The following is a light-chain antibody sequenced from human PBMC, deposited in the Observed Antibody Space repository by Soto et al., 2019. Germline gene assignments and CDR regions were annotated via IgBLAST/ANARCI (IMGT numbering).Light chain of an antibody. CDR1: QSVSSSS. V-gene: IGKV3-20*01. J-gene: IGKJ2*01. CDR2: GAS. Sequence: EIVLTQSPGTLSLSPGQRATLSCRASQSVSSSSLAWYQQRPGQAPRLLIYGASRRATGIPDRFSGSGSGTDFTLTTSRLEPEDFAVYYCQLYGASPKYTLGQATMLEIK. CDR3: QLYGASPKYT.